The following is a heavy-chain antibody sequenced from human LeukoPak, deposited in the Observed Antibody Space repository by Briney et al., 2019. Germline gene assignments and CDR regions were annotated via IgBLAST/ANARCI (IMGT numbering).Heavy chain of an antibody. CDR3: ASPPLHSSGYYYNY. D-gene: IGHD3-22*01. J-gene: IGHJ4*02. CDR1: GYSFTSYW. V-gene: IGHV5-51*01. Sequence: GESLKISCKGSGYSFTSYWIGWVRQMPGKGLEWMGIIYPGDSDTRYSPSFQGQVTLSADKSISTAYLQSSSLKASDTAMYSCASPPLHSSGYYYNYWGQGTLVTVSS. CDR2: IYPGDSDT.